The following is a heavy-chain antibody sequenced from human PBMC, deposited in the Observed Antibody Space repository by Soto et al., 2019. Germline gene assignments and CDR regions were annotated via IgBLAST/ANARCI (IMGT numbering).Heavy chain of an antibody. V-gene: IGHV4-31*03. CDR3: ARDDPGLCFDP. CDR2: IYYSGST. CDR1: GGSISSGGYY. Sequence: PSETLSLTCTVSGGSISSGGYYWSWIRQHPGKGLEWIGYIYYSGSTYYNPSLKSRVTISVDTSKNQFSLKLSSVTAADTAVYYCARDDPGLCFDPWGQGTLVTVSS. D-gene: IGHD2-2*01. J-gene: IGHJ5*02.